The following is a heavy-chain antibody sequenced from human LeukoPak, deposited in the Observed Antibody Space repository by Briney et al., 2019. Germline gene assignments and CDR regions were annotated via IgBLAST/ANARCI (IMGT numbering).Heavy chain of an antibody. J-gene: IGHJ4*02. V-gene: IGHV1-2*06. CDR2: INPNSGGT. Sequence: GASVKVSCKASGYTFTGYYMHWVRQAPGQGLEWMGRINPNSGGTNYAQKFQGRVTMTRDTSISTAYMELSRLRSDDTAEYYCARGTDVWFGELHYYFDYWGQGTLVTVSS. CDR1: GYTFTGYY. D-gene: IGHD3-10*01. CDR3: ARGTDVWFGELHYYFDY.